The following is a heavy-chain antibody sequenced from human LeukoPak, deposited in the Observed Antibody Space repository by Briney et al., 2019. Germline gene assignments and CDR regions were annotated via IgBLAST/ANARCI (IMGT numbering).Heavy chain of an antibody. V-gene: IGHV1-2*02. CDR1: GYTFTDHY. Sequence: ASVKVSCKVSGYTFTDHYMHWVRQAPGQGLEWMGWINPYSGATLYAQSFQGRVTLTRDTSISTAYMDLSRLRSDDMAVYYCARDYPDSSGSSYMDVWAKGTTVTVSS. CDR2: INPYSGAT. CDR3: ARDYPDSSGSSYMDV. D-gene: IGHD3-22*01. J-gene: IGHJ6*03.